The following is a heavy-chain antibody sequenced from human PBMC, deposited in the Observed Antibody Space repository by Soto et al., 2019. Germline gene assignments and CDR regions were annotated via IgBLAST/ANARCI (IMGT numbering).Heavy chain of an antibody. CDR1: GGSISSSSYY. J-gene: IGHJ5*02. Sequence: SETLSLTCTVSGGSISSSSYYWGWIRQPPGKGLEWIGSIYYSGSTYYNPSLKSRVTISVDTSKNQFSLKLSSVTAADTAVYYCARQIQYYDILTWFDPWGQGTLVTVSS. CDR3: ARQIQYYDILTWFDP. V-gene: IGHV4-39*01. CDR2: IYYSGST. D-gene: IGHD3-9*01.